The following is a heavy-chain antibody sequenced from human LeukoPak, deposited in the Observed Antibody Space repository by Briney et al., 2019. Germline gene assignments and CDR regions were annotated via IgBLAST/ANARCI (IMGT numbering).Heavy chain of an antibody. D-gene: IGHD1-26*01. Sequence: PSETLSLTCTVSGGSIGNYYWSWIRQPPGKGLEWIGYIYYSGSTNYNPSLKSRVTISVDTSKNQFSLKVSSVTAADTAVYYCARDIPRFSASGSPPRTYYGMDVWGQGTTATVSS. CDR1: GGSIGNYY. CDR2: IYYSGST. J-gene: IGHJ6*02. CDR3: ARDIPRFSASGSPPRTYYGMDV. V-gene: IGHV4-59*01.